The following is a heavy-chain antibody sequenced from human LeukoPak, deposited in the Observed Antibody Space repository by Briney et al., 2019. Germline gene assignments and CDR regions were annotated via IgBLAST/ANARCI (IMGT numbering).Heavy chain of an antibody. V-gene: IGHV1-69*13. CDR3: ARSLDRSSWYPHYYYYMDV. D-gene: IGHD6-13*01. J-gene: IGHJ6*03. CDR2: IIPIFGTA. Sequence: ASVKVSCKASGGTFSSYAISWVRQAPGQGLEWMGGIIPIFGTANYAQKFQGRVTITADESTSTAYMELSSLRSEDTAVYYCARSLDRSSWYPHYYYYMDVWGKGTTVTISS. CDR1: GGTFSSYA.